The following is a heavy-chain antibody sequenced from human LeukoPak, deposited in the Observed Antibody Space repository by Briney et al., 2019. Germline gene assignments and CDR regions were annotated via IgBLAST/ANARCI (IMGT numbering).Heavy chain of an antibody. CDR2: INASGSI. CDR3: ARGMAAAYDYNWFDP. D-gene: IGHD5-12*01. Sequence: PSETLSLTCTVSGGSISSYYWSWIRQPAGKGLEWIGRINASGSIRYNPSLKSRVTMSVDTSKNQFSLKLSSVTAADTAVYFCARGMAAAYDYNWFDPWGQGTLVTVS. V-gene: IGHV4-4*07. J-gene: IGHJ5*02. CDR1: GGSISSYY.